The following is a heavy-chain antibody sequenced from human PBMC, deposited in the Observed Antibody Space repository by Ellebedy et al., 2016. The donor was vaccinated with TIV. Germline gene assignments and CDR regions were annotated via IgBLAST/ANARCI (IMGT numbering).Heavy chain of an antibody. V-gene: IGHV2-5*02. CDR2: FYWDHDK. CDR3: AHRFITPAGGDAFDI. D-gene: IGHD6-13*01. Sequence: SGPTLVKPTETLTLTCTFSGFLLRSRGVGVGWIRQPPGKALEWLALFYWDHDKRYSPSLKSRLNITPDTSQKQVVLKMTNMDPVDTGRYFCAHRFITPAGGDAFDIWGQGIMVTVSS. J-gene: IGHJ3*02. CDR1: GFLLRSRGVG.